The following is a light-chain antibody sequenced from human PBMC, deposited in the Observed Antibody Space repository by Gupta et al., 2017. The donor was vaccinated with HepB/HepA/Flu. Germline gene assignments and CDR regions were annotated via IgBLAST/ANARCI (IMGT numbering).Light chain of an antibody. J-gene: IGLJ3*02. CDR2: QVN. CDR1: SNDFGDYDY. CDR3: SSYAGSNNPPWV. V-gene: IGLV2-8*01. Sequence: QSALTQPPSASGSPGQSVTISCTGTSNDFGDYDYVSWYQQHPGQAPKLMIFQVNKRPSGVPDRFSGSKSGNTASLTVSGLQAEDEAHYYRSSYAGSNNPPWVFGEGTKLTVL.